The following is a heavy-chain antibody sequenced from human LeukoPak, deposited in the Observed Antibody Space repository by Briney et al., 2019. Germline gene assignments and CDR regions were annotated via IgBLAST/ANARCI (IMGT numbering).Heavy chain of an antibody. CDR2: ISSSNTYI. J-gene: IGHJ4*02. CDR3: ARQGGAYFDY. CDR1: GFTFSSYS. V-gene: IGHV3-21*06. Sequence: GGSLRLSCAASGFTFSSYSMIWVRQAPGKGLEWVSSISSSNTYIYYADSVKGRFTISRDNAKNSLFLQMNDLRAEDTAVYYCARQGGAYFDYWGQGTLVTVSP.